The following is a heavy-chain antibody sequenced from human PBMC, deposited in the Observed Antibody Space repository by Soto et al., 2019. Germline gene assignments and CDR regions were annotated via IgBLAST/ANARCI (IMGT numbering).Heavy chain of an antibody. D-gene: IGHD4-17*01. CDR2: IYYSGST. J-gene: IGHJ5*02. V-gene: IGHV4-59*08. CDR3: ARVRLDNWFDP. Sequence: PSETLSLTCTVSGGSISSYYWSWIRQPPGKGLEWIGYIYYSGSTNYNPSLKSRVTISVDTSKNQFSLKLSSVTAADTAIYYCARVRLDNWFDPWGQGTLVTVSS. CDR1: GGSISSYY.